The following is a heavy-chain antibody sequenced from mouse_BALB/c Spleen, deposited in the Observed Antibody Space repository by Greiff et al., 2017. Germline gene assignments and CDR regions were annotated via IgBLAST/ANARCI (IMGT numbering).Heavy chain of an antibody. V-gene: IGHV5-6*01. J-gene: IGHJ4*01. CDR1: GFTFSSYG. CDR3: ARLNGNYVYYAMDY. CDR2: ISSGGSYT. D-gene: IGHD2-1*01. Sequence: EVQVVESGGDLVKPGGSLKLSCAASGFTFSSYGMSWVRQTPDKRLEWVATISSGGSYTYYPDSVKGRFTISRDNAKNTLYLQMSSLKSEDTAMYYCARLNGNYVYYAMDYWGQGTSVTVSS.